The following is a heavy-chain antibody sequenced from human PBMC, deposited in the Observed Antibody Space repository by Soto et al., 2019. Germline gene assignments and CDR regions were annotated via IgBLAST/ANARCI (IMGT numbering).Heavy chain of an antibody. CDR2: IYPGDSDT. J-gene: IGHJ4*02. CDR3: ARVHIVTTMGFDY. Sequence: EESLKISCNGSGYSFTSYWIGWVRQLPGKGLEWMGIIYPGDSDTRYSPSFQGQVIISADKSINTAYLQWSSLKASDTAMYYCARVHIVTTMGFDYWAQGTLVTV. D-gene: IGHD5-12*01. V-gene: IGHV5-51*01. CDR1: GYSFTSYW.